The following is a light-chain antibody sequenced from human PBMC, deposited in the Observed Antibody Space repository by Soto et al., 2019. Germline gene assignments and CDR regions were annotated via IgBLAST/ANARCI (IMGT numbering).Light chain of an antibody. CDR1: QSVSGN. V-gene: IGKV3D-15*01. CDR3: QQYNNWPQT. CDR2: GAS. Sequence: EIVLTQSPSTLSLSPGERATLSCRASQSVSGNLAWYRQKPGEAPRLGXYGASNKATGIPERFSGSGSGSDFTLAISSLQPEDFAEYHCQQYNNWPQTFGQGTKVDIK. J-gene: IGKJ1*01.